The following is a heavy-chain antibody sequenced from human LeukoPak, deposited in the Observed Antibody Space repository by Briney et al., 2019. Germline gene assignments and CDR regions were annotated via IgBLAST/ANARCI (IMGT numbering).Heavy chain of an antibody. V-gene: IGHV1-69*05. J-gene: IGHJ4*02. Sequence: ASVRVSCKASGGTFSSYAISWVRQAPGQGLEWMGGIIPIFGTANYAQKFQGRVTITTDESTSTAYMELSSLRSEDTAVYYCAFIAVAGRPFDYWGQGTLVNVSS. CDR3: AFIAVAGRPFDY. D-gene: IGHD6-19*01. CDR2: IIPIFGTA. CDR1: GGTFSSYA.